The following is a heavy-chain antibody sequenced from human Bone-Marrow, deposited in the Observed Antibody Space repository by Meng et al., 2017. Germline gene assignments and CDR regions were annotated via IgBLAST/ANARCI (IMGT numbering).Heavy chain of an antibody. J-gene: IGHJ4*02. CDR2: HYYSGST. CDR3: ARPNDTAYVPDH. CDR1: GGSVSTPYY. D-gene: IGHD5-12*01. V-gene: IGHV4-61*01. Sequence: SQTLSLTCTVSGGSVSTPYYWGWIRQPPGKGLEWIGYHYYSGSTLYNPSLKSRVTISLDTSQIQFSLTLRSVTAADTAVYYCARPNDTAYVPDHWGQGTLVTVSS.